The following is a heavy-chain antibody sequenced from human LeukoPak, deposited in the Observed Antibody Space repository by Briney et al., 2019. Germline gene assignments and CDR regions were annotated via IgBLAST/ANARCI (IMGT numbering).Heavy chain of an antibody. CDR3: TRGSRGRRDN. Sequence: ASVKVSCKASVYTFTSCDINWVQQATGQGLEWMGWMNPNSGNTGYGQSFQGRITMTRDISIGTAYMELSNLTSEDTAIYYCTRGSRGRRDNWGQGTLVTVSA. CDR1: VYTFTSCD. J-gene: IGHJ4*02. CDR2: MNPNSGNT. D-gene: IGHD5-12*01. V-gene: IGHV1-8*01.